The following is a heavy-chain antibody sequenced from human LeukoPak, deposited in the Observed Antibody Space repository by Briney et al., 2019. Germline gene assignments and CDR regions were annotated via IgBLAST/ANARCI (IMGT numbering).Heavy chain of an antibody. CDR2: INANSGDT. V-gene: IGHV1-2*02. D-gene: IGHD6-19*01. CDR3: ARVVRYSSGPLTDLLPYYFDY. Sequence: ASVKVSCKASGHTFTGHYMHWVRQAPGQGLEWMGWINANSGDTKYSQEFQGRVTITRDTSASAVYMELSSLRSDDMAVYYCARVVRYSSGPLTDLLPYYFDYWGQGTLVTVSS. CDR1: GHTFTGHY. J-gene: IGHJ4*02.